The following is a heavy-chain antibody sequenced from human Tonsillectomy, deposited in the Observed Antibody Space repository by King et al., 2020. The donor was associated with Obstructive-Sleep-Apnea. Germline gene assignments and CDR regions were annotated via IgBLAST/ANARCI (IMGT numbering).Heavy chain of an antibody. J-gene: IGHJ6*02. CDR2: IRSKDNYAT. D-gene: IGHD5-18*01. V-gene: IGHV3-73*01. CDR1: GFTFSGSG. Sequence: QLVQSGGGLVQPGGSLKLSCAASGFTFSGSGIHWVRQASGKGLEWVGRIRSKDNYATAYAASVRGRFTISRNDSMNTAYLQMNSLKTDDTAVYYCTRRSHTGPAVSGMDVWGQGTTVTVSS. CDR3: TRRSHTGPAVSGMDV.